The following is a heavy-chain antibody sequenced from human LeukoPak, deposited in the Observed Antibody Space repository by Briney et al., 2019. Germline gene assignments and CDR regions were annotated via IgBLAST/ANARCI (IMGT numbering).Heavy chain of an antibody. J-gene: IGHJ6*03. CDR1: GGSISSYY. D-gene: IGHD3-22*01. V-gene: IGHV4-34*01. Sequence: SETLSLTCTVSGGSISSYYWSWIRQPPGKGLEWIGEINHSGSTNYNPSLKSRVTISVDTSKNQFSLKLSSVTAADTAVYYCARGLYYYDSSGYPYYCMDVWGKGTTVTVSS. CDR2: INHSGST. CDR3: ARGLYYYDSSGYPYYCMDV.